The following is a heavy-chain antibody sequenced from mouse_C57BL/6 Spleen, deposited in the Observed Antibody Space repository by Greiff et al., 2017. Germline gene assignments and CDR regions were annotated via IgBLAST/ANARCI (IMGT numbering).Heavy chain of an antibody. Sequence: EVMLVESGPELVKPGASVKIPCKASGYTFTDYNMDWVKQSHGKSLEWIGDINPNNGGTIYNQKFKGKATLTVDKSSSTAYMELRSLTSEDTAVYYCARRLSWYFDVWGTGTTVTVSS. CDR2: INPNNGGT. D-gene: IGHD2-4*01. CDR1: GYTFTDYN. J-gene: IGHJ1*03. CDR3: ARRLSWYFDV. V-gene: IGHV1-18*01.